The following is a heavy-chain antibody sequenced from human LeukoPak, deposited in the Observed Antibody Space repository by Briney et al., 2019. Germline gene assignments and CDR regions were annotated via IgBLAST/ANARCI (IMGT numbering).Heavy chain of an antibody. CDR3: ARVGQIVATKAFDY. V-gene: IGHV4-30-4*01. CDR2: IYYSGST. CDR1: GGSISSGDYY. J-gene: IGHJ3*01. D-gene: IGHD5-12*01. Sequence: SETLSLTCTVSGGSISSGDYYWSWIRQPPGKGLEWIGYIYYSGSTYYNPSLKSRVTISVDTSKNQFSLKLSSVTAADTAVYYRARVGQIVATKAFDYWGQGAMVTVPS.